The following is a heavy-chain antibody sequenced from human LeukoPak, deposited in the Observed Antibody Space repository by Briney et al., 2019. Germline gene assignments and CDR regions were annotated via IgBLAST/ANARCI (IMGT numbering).Heavy chain of an antibody. CDR2: YTGGGR. CDR3: ARGIDY. Sequence: YTGGGRYYADSVRGRFTVSRDTSKNMVFLQMNSLRVEDTAVYYCARGIDYWGRGTLVTVSS. V-gene: IGHV3-53*01. J-gene: IGHJ4*02.